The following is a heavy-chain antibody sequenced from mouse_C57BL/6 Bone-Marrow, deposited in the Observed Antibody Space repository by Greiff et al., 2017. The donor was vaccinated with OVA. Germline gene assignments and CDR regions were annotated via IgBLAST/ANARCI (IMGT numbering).Heavy chain of an antibody. CDR3: AKSYGSSPFAY. CDR1: GFTFSDYG. V-gene: IGHV5-17*01. J-gene: IGHJ3*01. CDR2: ISSGSSTI. D-gene: IGHD1-1*01. Sequence: EVQLVESGGGLVKPGGSLKLSCAASGFTFSDYGMHWVRQAPEKGLEWVAYISSGSSTIYYADTVKGRFTISRDKAKNTLFLQMTSLRSEDTAMYYCAKSYGSSPFAYWGKGTLVTVSA.